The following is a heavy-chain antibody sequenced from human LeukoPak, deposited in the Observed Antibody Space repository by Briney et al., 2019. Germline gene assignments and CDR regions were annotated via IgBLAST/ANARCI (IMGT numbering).Heavy chain of an antibody. CDR2: IRSKAYGGTT. CDR1: GFTFGDYA. V-gene: IGHV3-49*04. D-gene: IGHD4-17*01. CDR3: TRDVTVTFDD. Sequence: GGSLRLSCTASGFTFGDYAMSWVRQAPGKGLEWVGFIRSKAYGGTTEYVASVKGRFTISRDDSKTIAYLQMNSLKTEDTAVYYCTRDVTVTFDDWGQGTLVTVSS. J-gene: IGHJ4*02.